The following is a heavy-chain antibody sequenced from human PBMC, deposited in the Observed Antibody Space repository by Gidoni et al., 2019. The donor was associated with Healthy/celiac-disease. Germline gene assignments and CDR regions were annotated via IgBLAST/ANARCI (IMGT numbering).Heavy chain of an antibody. J-gene: IGHJ3*02. CDR2: IYHSGST. CDR1: GGSSSSSNW. Sequence: QVQLQESGPGLVKPSGTLSLTCAGPGGSSSSSNWWRWVRQPPGEGLEWIGEIYHSGSTTSNPSLKSRVTISVDKSKNQFSLKLSSVTAADTAVYYCARVGYYYDSSCYYGAFDIWGQGTMVTVSS. CDR3: ARVGYYYDSSCYYGAFDI. V-gene: IGHV4-4*02. D-gene: IGHD3-22*01.